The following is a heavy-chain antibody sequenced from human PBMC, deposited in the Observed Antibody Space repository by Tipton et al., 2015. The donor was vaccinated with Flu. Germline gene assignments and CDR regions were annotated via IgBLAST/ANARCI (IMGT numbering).Heavy chain of an antibody. CDR2: IYYSGST. CDR3: ARVAPITMIVRGIVGAFDI. Sequence: TLSLTCTVSGGSISSYYWSWIRQPPGKGLEWIGYIYYSGSTNSNPTLKRRVTISVDTSKNPFSLKLSSVTAADTAVYYCARVAPITMIVRGIVGAFDIWGQGTMVTVSS. V-gene: IGHV4-59*01. CDR1: GGSISSYY. D-gene: IGHD3-22*01. J-gene: IGHJ3*02.